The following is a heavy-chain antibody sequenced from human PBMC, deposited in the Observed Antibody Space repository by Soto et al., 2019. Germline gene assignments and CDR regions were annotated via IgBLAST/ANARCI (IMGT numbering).Heavy chain of an antibody. J-gene: IGHJ4*02. V-gene: IGHV4-59*01. CDR1: GGSISSYY. CDR3: ARDLFGSAYGYFDY. Sequence: SETLSLTCTVSGGSISSYYWNWIRQAPGKGLEWIGSFYYTGHTYYNPSLKSRVSISVDASKNQFTLKLTSVNAADAAVYYCARDLFGSAYGYFDYWGQGTLVTVSS. D-gene: IGHD3-10*01. CDR2: FYYTGHT.